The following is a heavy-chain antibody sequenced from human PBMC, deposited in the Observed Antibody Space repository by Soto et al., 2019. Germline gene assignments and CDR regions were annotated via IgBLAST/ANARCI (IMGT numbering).Heavy chain of an antibody. D-gene: IGHD5-18*01. Sequence: ASVKVSCKASGYTFTSYAMLWVRQAPGQRLEWMGWINAGNGNTKYSQKFQGRVTITRDTSASTAYMELSSLRSEDTAVYYCARAGTQGYGYGYWAPKDYYYGMDVWGQGTTVTVSS. CDR3: ARAGTQGYGYGYWAPKDYYYGMDV. V-gene: IGHV1-3*01. J-gene: IGHJ6*02. CDR1: GYTFTSYA. CDR2: INAGNGNT.